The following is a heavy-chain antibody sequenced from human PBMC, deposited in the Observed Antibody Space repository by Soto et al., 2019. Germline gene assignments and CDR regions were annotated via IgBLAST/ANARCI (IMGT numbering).Heavy chain of an antibody. Sequence: GSLRLSCTASGFSFANFAMSWVRQAPGRGLEWVSGISADGGGTYYAGSVKGRFTISRDNSKKTMYFQLKSLRDEDTAVYFCAKCNVLVTTSGGWCNWFDPWGQGTPVTVSS. CDR3: AKCNVLVTTSGGWCNWFDP. CDR1: GFSFANFA. J-gene: IGHJ5*02. CDR2: ISADGGGT. V-gene: IGHV3-23*01. D-gene: IGHD2-21*02.